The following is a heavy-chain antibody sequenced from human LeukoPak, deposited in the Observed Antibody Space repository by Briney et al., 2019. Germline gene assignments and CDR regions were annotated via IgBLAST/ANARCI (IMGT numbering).Heavy chain of an antibody. J-gene: IGHJ4*02. D-gene: IGHD3-10*01. CDR3: AKEVGYYYGSGSYWD. CDR2: ISGSGGST. V-gene: IGHV3-23*01. CDR1: GFTFAKYA. Sequence: GGSLRLSCAASGFTFAKYAITWIRQAPGKGLEWVSAISGSGGSTYYADSVKGRFTISRDNSKNTLYLQMNSLRAEDTAVYYCAKEVGYYYGSGSYWDWGQGTLVTVSS.